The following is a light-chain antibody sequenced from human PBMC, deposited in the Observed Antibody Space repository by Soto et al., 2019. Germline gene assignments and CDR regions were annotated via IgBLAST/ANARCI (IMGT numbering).Light chain of an antibody. J-gene: IGLJ3*02. CDR1: SGHSSYI. Sequence: QPVLTQSSSASASLGSSVKLTCTLSSGHSSYIIAWHQQQPGKAPRYLMKLEGSGSYNKGSGVPDRFSGSSSGADRYLTISNLHFEDEADYYCETSDSNTHTVFGGGTKLTVL. V-gene: IGLV4-60*02. CDR2: LEGSGSY. CDR3: ETSDSNTHTV.